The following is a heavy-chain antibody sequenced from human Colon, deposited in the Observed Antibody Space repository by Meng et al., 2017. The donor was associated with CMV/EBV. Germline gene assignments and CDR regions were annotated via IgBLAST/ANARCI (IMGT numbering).Heavy chain of an antibody. J-gene: IGHJ6*02. CDR3: ARVVVVPADYYTMDV. V-gene: IGHV1-18*01. CDR1: GYTFTTYI. Sequence: ASVKVSCKASGYTFTTYIITWVRQAPGQGLEWMGLISPYNGNTKYAQRLQDRVTMTTDTSTNTAYMELRSLRSDDTAVYFCARVVVVPADYYTMDVWGQGTTVTVSS. CDR2: ISPYNGNT. D-gene: IGHD2-2*01.